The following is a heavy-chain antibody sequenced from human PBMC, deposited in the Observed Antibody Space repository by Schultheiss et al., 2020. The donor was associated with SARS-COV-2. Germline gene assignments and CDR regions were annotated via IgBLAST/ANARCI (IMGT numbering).Heavy chain of an antibody. CDR3: ARIDSSGYYAYDY. D-gene: IGHD3-22*01. Sequence: GSLRLSCTVSGGSVSSGSYYWSWIRQPPGKGLEWIGYIYYSGSTNYNPSLKSRVTISVDTSKNQFSLKLSSVTAADTALYYCARIDSSGYYAYDYWGQGTLVTVSS. CDR2: IYYSGST. J-gene: IGHJ4*02. V-gene: IGHV4-61*01. CDR1: GGSVSSGSYY.